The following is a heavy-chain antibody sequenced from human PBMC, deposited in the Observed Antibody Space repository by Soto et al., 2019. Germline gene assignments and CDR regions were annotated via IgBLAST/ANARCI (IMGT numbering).Heavy chain of an antibody. Sequence: SETLSLTCAVSGDSISSSNWWSWVRQPPGKGLEWIGEIYHSGSTNYSPSLKSRVTISVDKSKNQFSLKLSSVTAADTAVYYCARDRRKVRGDTSQRTNYYYGMDVWGQGTTVTVSS. V-gene: IGHV4-4*02. CDR3: ARDRRKVRGDTSQRTNYYYGMDV. D-gene: IGHD3-10*01. CDR2: IYHSGST. CDR1: GDSISSSNW. J-gene: IGHJ6*02.